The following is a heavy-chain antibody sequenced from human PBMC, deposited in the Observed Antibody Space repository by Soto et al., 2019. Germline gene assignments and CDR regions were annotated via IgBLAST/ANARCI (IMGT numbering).Heavy chain of an antibody. V-gene: IGHV2-5*02. J-gene: IGHJ6*02. CDR2: IYWDDDK. Sequence: QITLMESGPTLVKPTQTLTLTCTFSGFSLSTGGVGVGWISQPPGKALEWLALIYWDDDKRYSPSLRSRLTITKDTSKNQVVLTMTNMDRVDTATYYCTHSRCGGDCLQSYSSHYYYGMDVWGQGTTVTVSS. CDR1: GFSLSTGGVG. D-gene: IGHD2-21*02. CDR3: THSRCGGDCLQSYSSHYYYGMDV.